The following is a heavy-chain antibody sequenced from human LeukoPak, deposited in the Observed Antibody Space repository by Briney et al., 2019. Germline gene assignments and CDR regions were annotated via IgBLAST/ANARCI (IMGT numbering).Heavy chain of an antibody. J-gene: IGHJ6*03. CDR1: GFTFSSYS. CDR2: ISSSSSYI. Sequence: GSLRLSCAASGFTFSSYSMNWVRQAPGKGLEWVSSISSSSSYIYYADSVKGRFTISRDNAKNSLYLQMNSLRAEDTAVYYCASAPLSSGWFEYYYYYYMDVWGKGTTVTVSS. D-gene: IGHD6-19*01. V-gene: IGHV3-21*01. CDR3: ASAPLSSGWFEYYYYYYMDV.